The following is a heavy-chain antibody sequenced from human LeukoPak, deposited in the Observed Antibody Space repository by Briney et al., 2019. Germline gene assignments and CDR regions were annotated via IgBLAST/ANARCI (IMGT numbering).Heavy chain of an antibody. D-gene: IGHD2-2*01. CDR1: GGSFSGYY. CDR3: AREVVPAAIGWFDP. Sequence: SETRSLTCALYGGSFSGYYWGWIRHPPGKGLEWIGEINHSGSTNYNPSLKSRVTISVDTSKNQFSLKLSSVTAADTAVYYCAREVVPAAIGWFDPWGQGPLVTVSS. V-gene: IGHV4-34*01. J-gene: IGHJ5*02. CDR2: INHSGST.